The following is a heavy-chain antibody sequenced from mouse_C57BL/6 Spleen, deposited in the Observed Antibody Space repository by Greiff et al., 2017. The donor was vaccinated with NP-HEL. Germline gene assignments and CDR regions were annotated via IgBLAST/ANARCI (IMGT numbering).Heavy chain of an antibody. CDR3: ARDDYDGYYFDY. CDR2: INPSTGGT. CDR1: GYSFTGYY. Sequence: VQLQQSGPELVKPGASVKIPCKASGYSFTGYYMNWVKQSPEKSLEWIGEINPSTGGTTYNQKFKAKATLTVDKSSSTAYMQLKSLTSEDSAVYYCARDDYDGYYFDYWGQGTTLTVSS. V-gene: IGHV1-42*01. D-gene: IGHD2-4*01. J-gene: IGHJ2*01.